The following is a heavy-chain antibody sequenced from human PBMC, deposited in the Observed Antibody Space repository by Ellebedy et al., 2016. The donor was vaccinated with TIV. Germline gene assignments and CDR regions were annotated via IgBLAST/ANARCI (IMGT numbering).Heavy chain of an antibody. J-gene: IGHJ2*01. D-gene: IGHD3-22*01. Sequence: MPSETLSLTCTVSGGSISSIYWSWFRQPPGQRLEWIGFMSDSGSTNYNPSLKSRVTMSLDTSKNQISLKLSSVTATDTAVYYCARSGDSSGYFHDWYFDLWGRGTLVTVSS. CDR1: GGSISSIY. V-gene: IGHV4-59*01. CDR3: ARSGDSSGYFHDWYFDL. CDR2: MSDSGST.